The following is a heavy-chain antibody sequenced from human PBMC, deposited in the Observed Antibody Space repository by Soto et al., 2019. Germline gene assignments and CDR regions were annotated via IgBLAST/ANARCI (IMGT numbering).Heavy chain of an antibody. J-gene: IGHJ6*02. CDR3: ARNGGGFLAYMDV. CDR1: GGSISSSSYY. D-gene: IGHD3-16*01. V-gene: IGHV4-39*07. Sequence: SETLSLTCTVSGGSISSSSYYWGWIRQPPGKGLEWIGSIYYSGSTYYNPSLKSRVTISVDTSKNQFSLKLSSVTAVDTAVYYCARNGGGFLAYMDVWGQGTTVT. CDR2: IYYSGST.